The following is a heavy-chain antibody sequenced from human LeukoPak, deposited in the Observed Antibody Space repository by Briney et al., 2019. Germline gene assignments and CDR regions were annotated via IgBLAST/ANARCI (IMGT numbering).Heavy chain of an antibody. V-gene: IGHV3-23*01. CDR2: ISGSGGTT. Sequence: GGSLRLSCTASGFIFSSYAMSWVRQAPGKGLEGVSVISGSGGTTYYADSVKGRFTISRDNSKNTLYLQMNSLRAEDMAVYYCAKDSRPHYYYYYGMDVWGQGTTVTVSS. J-gene: IGHJ6*02. CDR3: AKDSRPHYYYYYGMDV. CDR1: GFIFSSYA.